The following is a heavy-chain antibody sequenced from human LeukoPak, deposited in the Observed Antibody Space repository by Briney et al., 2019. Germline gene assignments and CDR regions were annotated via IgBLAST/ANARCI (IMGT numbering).Heavy chain of an antibody. J-gene: IGHJ6*03. CDR3: ARLGYSSGWYRLDYYYYYYMDV. CDR1: GYTFASYA. CDR2: MNPNSGNT. D-gene: IGHD6-19*01. Sequence: ASVKVSCKASGYTFASYAMNWVRQATGQGLEWMGWMNPNSGNTGYAQKFQGRVTITRNTSISTAYMELSSLRSEDTAVYYCARLGYSSGWYRLDYYYYYYMDVWGKGTTVTVSS. V-gene: IGHV1-8*03.